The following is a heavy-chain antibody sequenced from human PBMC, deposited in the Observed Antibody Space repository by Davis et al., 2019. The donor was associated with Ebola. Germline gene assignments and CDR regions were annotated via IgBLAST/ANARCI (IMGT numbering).Heavy chain of an antibody. V-gene: IGHV1-69*13. Sequence: SVNVSCKASGGTFSNYAISWVRQAPGQGLEWMGGIIPIFGTTNYAQKFQGRVTITADGSTSTAYRELSSLRSDDTAMYYCARDTTELLWFRELLMPPGPYYGLDVWGQGTTVTVPS. CDR1: GGTFSNYA. J-gene: IGHJ6*02. CDR3: ARDTTELLWFRELLMPPGPYYGLDV. D-gene: IGHD3-10*01. CDR2: IIPIFGTT.